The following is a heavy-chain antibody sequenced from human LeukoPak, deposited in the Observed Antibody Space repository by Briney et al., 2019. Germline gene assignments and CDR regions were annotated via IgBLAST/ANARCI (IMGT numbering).Heavy chain of an antibody. D-gene: IGHD6-19*01. CDR2: IIPIFGTA. Sequence: SVKVSCKASGGTFSSYAISWVRQAPGQGLEWMGGIIPIFGTANYAQKFQGRVTITADKSTSTAYMELSSLRSEDTAVYYCARRAVAYYYYYYMDVWGKGTTVTVSS. CDR1: GGTFSSYA. V-gene: IGHV1-69*06. CDR3: ARRAVAYYYYYYMDV. J-gene: IGHJ6*03.